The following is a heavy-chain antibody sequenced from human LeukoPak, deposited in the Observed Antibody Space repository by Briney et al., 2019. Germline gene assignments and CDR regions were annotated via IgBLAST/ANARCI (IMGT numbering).Heavy chain of an antibody. Sequence: ASLKVSCKASGYTFAGYYMHWVRQAPGQGREGRGWINPNSGGTNYAQKFQGRVTMTRDTSISTAYMELSRLRSDDTAVYYCARADVDTAMVPLYWGQGTLVTVSS. CDR3: ARADVDTAMVPLY. J-gene: IGHJ4*02. CDR2: INPNSGGT. D-gene: IGHD5-18*01. V-gene: IGHV1-2*02. CDR1: GYTFAGYY.